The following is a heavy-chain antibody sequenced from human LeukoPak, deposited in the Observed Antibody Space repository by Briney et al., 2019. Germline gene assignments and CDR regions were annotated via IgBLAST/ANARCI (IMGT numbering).Heavy chain of an antibody. Sequence: SSETLSLTCTVSGYSISSGYYWGWIRQSPGKGLEWIGSIYYSGSTYYNPSLKSRVTISVDTSKNQFSLKLSSVTAADTAVYYCARGLSDSEGGGYWGQGTLVTVSS. D-gene: IGHD3-22*01. J-gene: IGHJ4*02. CDR2: IYYSGST. CDR1: GYSISSGYY. CDR3: ARGLSDSEGGGY. V-gene: IGHV4-38-2*02.